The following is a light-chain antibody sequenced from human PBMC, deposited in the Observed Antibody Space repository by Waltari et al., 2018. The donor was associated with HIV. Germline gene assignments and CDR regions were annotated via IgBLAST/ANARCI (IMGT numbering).Light chain of an antibody. CDR1: STHVGAYDF. Sequence: QSALPQPPSASGSPGPSVTIPCYGTSTHVGAYDFVSWYQQHPGRAPNLLIYEVPTPPSGVPDRLSGSKSGNTASLTASGLQAEDCGHYYCASYVDNDAVFFGGGTKLTVL. CDR3: ASYVDNDAVF. CDR2: EVP. V-gene: IGLV2-8*01. J-gene: IGLJ2*01.